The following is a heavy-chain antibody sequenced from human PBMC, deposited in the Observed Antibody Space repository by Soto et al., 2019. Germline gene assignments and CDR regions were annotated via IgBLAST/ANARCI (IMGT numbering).Heavy chain of an antibody. CDR3: AKDLYSGSYYHFDY. Sequence: GGSLRLSCAASGFTFSSYGMHWVRQAPGKGLEWVAVISYDGSNKYYADSVKGRFTISRDNSKNTLYLQMNSLRAEDTAVYYCAKDLYSGSYYHFDYWGQGTLVTVSS. J-gene: IGHJ4*02. CDR1: GFTFSSYG. CDR2: ISYDGSNK. V-gene: IGHV3-30*18. D-gene: IGHD1-26*01.